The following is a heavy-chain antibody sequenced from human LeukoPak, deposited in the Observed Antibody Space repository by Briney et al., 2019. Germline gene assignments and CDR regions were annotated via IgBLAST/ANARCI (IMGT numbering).Heavy chain of an antibody. V-gene: IGHV3-30*02. CDR3: AKERQLEPSDC. J-gene: IGHJ4*02. Sequence: GGSLRLSCAASGFTFSNYGMHWVRQTPGKGLEWVAFVQNDGSDKFFADSVKGRFTVSRDNSKNTLYLQMNSLRADDTAVYYCAKERQLEPSDCWGQGTLVTVSS. D-gene: IGHD1-1*01. CDR1: GFTFSNYG. CDR2: VQNDGSDK.